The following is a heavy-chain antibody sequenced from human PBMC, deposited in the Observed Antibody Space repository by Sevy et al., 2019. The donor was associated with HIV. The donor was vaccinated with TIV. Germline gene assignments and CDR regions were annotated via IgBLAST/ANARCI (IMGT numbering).Heavy chain of an antibody. CDR3: ARRCGGSCYAAESFDY. D-gene: IGHD2-15*01. V-gene: IGHV1-2*02. CDR2: INPNSGDR. J-gene: IGHJ4*02. CDR1: GYTFTGYY. Sequence: ASVKVSCKASGYTFTGYYMHWVRQAPGQGLEWMGWINPNSGDRSYAQKFQGRVTMTRDTSISTAYMELSRLRYDDTAVYYCARRCGGSCYAAESFDYWGQGTLVTVSS.